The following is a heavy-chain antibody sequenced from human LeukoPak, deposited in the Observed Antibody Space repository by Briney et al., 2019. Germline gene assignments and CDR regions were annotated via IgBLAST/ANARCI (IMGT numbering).Heavy chain of an antibody. J-gene: IGHJ4*02. CDR2: ISAYNGNT. Sequence: GASVKVSCKASGYTFTSYGISWVRQAPGQGIEWMGWISAYNGNTNYAQKLQGRVTMTTDTSTSTAYMELRSLRSDDTAVYYCARDRRGYSYGFAIDYFDYWGQGTLVTVSS. D-gene: IGHD5-18*01. V-gene: IGHV1-18*01. CDR3: ARDRRGYSYGFAIDYFDY. CDR1: GYTFTSYG.